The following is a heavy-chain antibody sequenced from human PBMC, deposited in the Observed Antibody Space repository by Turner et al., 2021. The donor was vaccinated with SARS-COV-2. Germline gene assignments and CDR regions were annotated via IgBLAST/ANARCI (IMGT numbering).Heavy chain of an antibody. CDR2: VSYSGTT. CDR1: GGSVNSGTYY. CDR3: ARSFFQNCVHWFDP. D-gene: IGHD1-1*01. Sequence: QVQPQEPGPGLVKSSETQSLTCSVTGGSVNSGTYYWSWIRQPPGQALEWIGFVSYSGTTNYNSSLKSRVTISLDTSKTQFSLRLTSVTAADTALYYCARSFFQNCVHWFDPWGQGTLVTVSS. J-gene: IGHJ5*02. V-gene: IGHV4-61*01.